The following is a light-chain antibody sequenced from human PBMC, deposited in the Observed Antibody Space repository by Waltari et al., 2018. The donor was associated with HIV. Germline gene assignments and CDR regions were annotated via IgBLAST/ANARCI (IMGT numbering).Light chain of an antibody. V-gene: IGLV2-14*01. CDR2: EVS. CDR1: SSDVGDSNY. CDR3: SSYTSGSVV. Sequence: QSALTQPASVSGSPGQSLTIPCTGPSSDVGDSNYVPWYQQHPGKAPKLMIYEVSNRPSGVSTRFSGSKSGNTASLTISGLQAEDEADYYCSSYTSGSVVFGGGTKLTVL. J-gene: IGLJ2*01.